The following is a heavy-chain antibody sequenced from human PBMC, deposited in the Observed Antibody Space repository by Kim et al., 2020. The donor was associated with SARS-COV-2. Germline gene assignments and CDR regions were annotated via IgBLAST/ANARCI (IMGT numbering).Heavy chain of an antibody. CDR2: ISAYNGNT. V-gene: IGHV1-18*04. Sequence: ASVKVSCKASGYTFTSYGISWVRQAPGQGLEWMGWISAYNGNTNYAQKLQGRVTMTTDTSTSTAYMELRSLRSDDTAVYYRARDGSPTGEPYYYYYGMDVWGQGTTVTVSS. CDR3: ARDGSPTGEPYYYYYGMDV. CDR1: GYTFTSYG. J-gene: IGHJ6*02. D-gene: IGHD7-27*01.